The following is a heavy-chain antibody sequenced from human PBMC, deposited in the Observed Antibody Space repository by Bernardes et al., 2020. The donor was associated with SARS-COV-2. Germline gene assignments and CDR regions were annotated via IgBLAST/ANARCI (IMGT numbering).Heavy chain of an antibody. CDR2: IYSSGST. CDR3: AMSNREMGVIFYT. CDR1: GSPFDSGGFD. D-gene: IGHD2-21*01. J-gene: IGHJ5*02. Sequence: SETLSPTCTGSGSPFDSGGFDWSWSRQPPGKGLEWIGHIYSSGSTNYNPSLKSRVSLSLDTSKNQFSLYLSSVTAEDTAVYYCAMSNREMGVIFYTWCPGILVPVSS. V-gene: IGHV4-61*08.